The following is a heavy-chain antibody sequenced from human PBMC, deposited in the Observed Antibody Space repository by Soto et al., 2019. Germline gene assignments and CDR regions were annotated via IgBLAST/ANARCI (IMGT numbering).Heavy chain of an antibody. CDR3: ARGHGASDCGGDCYYFDY. CDR1: GGSFSGYY. CDR2: INHSGST. J-gene: IGHJ4*02. V-gene: IGHV4-34*01. Sequence: SETLSLTCAVYGGSFSGYYWSWIRQPPGKGLEWIGEINHSGSTNYNPSLKSRVTISVDTSKNQFSLKLSSVTAADTAVYYCARGHGASDCGGDCYYFDYWGQGTLVTVSS. D-gene: IGHD2-21*02.